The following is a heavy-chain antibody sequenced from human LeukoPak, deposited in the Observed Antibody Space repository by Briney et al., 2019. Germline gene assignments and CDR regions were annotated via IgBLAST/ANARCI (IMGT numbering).Heavy chain of an antibody. D-gene: IGHD3-22*01. Sequence: GGSLRLSCAASGFTFSSYGMSWVRQAPGKGLEWVSGINWNGGRTGYADSMKGRFIISRDNAKNSLYLQVNSLRAEDTALYYCARNFGGGDSSGPYYWGQGTLVTVSS. V-gene: IGHV3-20*04. J-gene: IGHJ4*02. CDR3: ARNFGGGDSSGPYY. CDR1: GFTFSSYG. CDR2: INWNGGRT.